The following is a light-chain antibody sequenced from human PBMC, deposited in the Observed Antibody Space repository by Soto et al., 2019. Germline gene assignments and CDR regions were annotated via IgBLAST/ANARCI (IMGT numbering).Light chain of an antibody. V-gene: IGKV3-11*01. CDR1: QSVSSR. CDR3: QQRSNWPRT. J-gene: IGKJ1*01. CDR2: DAS. Sequence: EIVMTYSPATLSVSLGEIATLSCRASQSVSSRLAWYQQKRGQAPRLLIYDASTRATGIPARFSGSGSGTDFTLTISSLEPEDFAVHYCQQRSNWPRTFGQGTKVDIK.